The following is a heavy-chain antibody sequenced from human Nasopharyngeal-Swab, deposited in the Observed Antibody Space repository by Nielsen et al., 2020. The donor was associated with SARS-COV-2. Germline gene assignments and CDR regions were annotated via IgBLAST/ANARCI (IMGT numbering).Heavy chain of an antibody. V-gene: IGHV3-21*01. CDR2: ISSSSSYI. Sequence: ETLSLTCAASGFTFSSYSMNWARQAPGKGLEWVSSISSSSSYIYYADSVKGRFTISRDNAKNSLYLQMNSLRAEDTAVYYCARDEQLAYGMDVWGQGTTVTVSS. CDR1: GFTFSSYS. D-gene: IGHD6-6*01. J-gene: IGHJ6*02. CDR3: ARDEQLAYGMDV.